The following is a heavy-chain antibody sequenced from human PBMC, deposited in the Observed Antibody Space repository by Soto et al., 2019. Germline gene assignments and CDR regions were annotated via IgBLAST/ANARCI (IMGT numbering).Heavy chain of an antibody. D-gene: IGHD2-15*01. CDR3: AKMPLSGVAATVFDY. Sequence: SESLSLTFTVSGASISSYYWSWIRQPPGKGLEWIGYIYYSGSTNYNPSLKSRVTISVDTSKNQFSLKLSSVTAADTAVYYCAKMPLSGVAATVFDYWGQGTLVTVSS. CDR1: GASISSYY. CDR2: IYYSGST. V-gene: IGHV4-59*08. J-gene: IGHJ4*02.